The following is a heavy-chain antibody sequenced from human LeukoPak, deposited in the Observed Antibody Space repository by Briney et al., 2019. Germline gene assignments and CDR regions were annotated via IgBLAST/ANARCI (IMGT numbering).Heavy chain of an antibody. CDR3: ARDHVGIAAALGFDP. D-gene: IGHD6-13*01. CDR1: GYTFTSYG. CDR2: ISAYNGNT. V-gene: IGHV1-18*01. J-gene: IGHJ5*02. Sequence: GASVKVSCKASGYTFTSYGISWVRQAPGQGLEWMGWISAYNGNTNYAQKLQGRVTMTTDTSTSTAYLELRSLRSDDTAVYYCARDHVGIAAALGFDPWGQGTLVTVSS.